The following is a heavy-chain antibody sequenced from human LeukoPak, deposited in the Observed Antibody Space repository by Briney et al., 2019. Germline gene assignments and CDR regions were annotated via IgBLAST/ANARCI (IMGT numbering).Heavy chain of an antibody. J-gene: IGHJ4*02. CDR2: IGAYNGNT. Sequence: ASVTVTCKASACTLIIYCCSCVRHPPGQGLEWMGWIGAYNGNTNYAQKLQGRVTMTTDTSTSTAYMELRSLRSDATAVYFFARRDWFGELWVCVLGGRGTLVSVSS. CDR1: ACTLIIYC. D-gene: IGHD3-10*01. V-gene: IGHV1-18*01. CDR3: ARRDWFGELWVCVL.